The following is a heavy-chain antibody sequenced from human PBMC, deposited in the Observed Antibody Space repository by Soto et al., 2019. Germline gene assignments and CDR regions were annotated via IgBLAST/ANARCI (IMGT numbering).Heavy chain of an antibody. CDR1: GFDFSTYT. J-gene: IGHJ4*02. CDR3: ARESEDLTSNFDY. CDR2: ISGGSDFI. V-gene: IGHV3-21*06. Sequence: LRLSCAASGFDFSTYTMNWVRQAPGKGLEWLSSISGGSDFIYYGDSMKGRFTISRDNAKNSLYLEMNSLRAEDTAVYYCARESEDLTSNFDYWGQGTLVTVSS.